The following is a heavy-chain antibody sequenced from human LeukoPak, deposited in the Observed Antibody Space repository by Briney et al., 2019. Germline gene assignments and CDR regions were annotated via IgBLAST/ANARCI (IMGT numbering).Heavy chain of an antibody. D-gene: IGHD5-12*01. V-gene: IGHV4-39*01. J-gene: IGHJ4*02. CDR3: ARHRLAPSGTSSFDY. CDR1: GGSISSSSQY. CDR2: VVYSGST. Sequence: SETLSLTCTVSGGSISSSSQYWGWIRQPPGKGLEWIGSVVYSGSTYNNPSFRSRVTMSVDRSKHQFSLKFNSVTAADTALYYCARHRLAPSGTSSFDYWGQGTLVTVSS.